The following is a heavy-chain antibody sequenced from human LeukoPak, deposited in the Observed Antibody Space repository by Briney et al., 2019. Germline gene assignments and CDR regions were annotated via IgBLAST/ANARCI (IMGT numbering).Heavy chain of an antibody. D-gene: IGHD3-10*01. CDR1: GGSINSGDYY. Sequence: SETLSLTCSVSGGSINSGDYYWSWIRQSAGKGLECIGRIYTSGSTNYNPSLKSRVTMSVDTSKNQFSLKLSSATAADTAVYYCARDAMGVRGVIHYYYMDVWGKGTTVTISS. CDR2: IYTSGST. V-gene: IGHV4-61*02. J-gene: IGHJ6*03. CDR3: ARDAMGVRGVIHYYYMDV.